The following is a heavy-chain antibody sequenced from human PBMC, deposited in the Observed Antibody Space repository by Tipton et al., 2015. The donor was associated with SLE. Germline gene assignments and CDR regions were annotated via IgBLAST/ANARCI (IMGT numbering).Heavy chain of an antibody. CDR1: GGSITSYY. V-gene: IGHV4-59*08. D-gene: IGHD3-22*01. J-gene: IGHJ4*02. Sequence: TLSLTCSVSGGSITSYYWSWIRQPPGKGLEWIGHIYHSDYTSYNPSLKSRVFISIDTSKKQFSLKLSSVTAADTAVYYCARLTYYDSTGHFDYWGQGPLVTVSS. CDR2: IYHSDYT. CDR3: ARLTYYDSTGHFDY.